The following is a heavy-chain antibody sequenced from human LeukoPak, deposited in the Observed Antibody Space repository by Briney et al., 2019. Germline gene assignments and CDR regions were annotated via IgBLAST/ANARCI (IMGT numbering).Heavy chain of an antibody. J-gene: IGHJ2*01. CDR3: ARLTGTYWYFDL. CDR1: GGSISSYY. Sequence: SETLSLTCTVSGGSISSYYWSWIRQPPGKGLEWIGYIYYSGSTSYNPSLKSRVTISVDTSKNQFSLKLSSVTAADTAVYYCARLTGTYWYFDLWGRGTLVTVSS. CDR2: IYYSGST. D-gene: IGHD3-9*01. V-gene: IGHV4-59*08.